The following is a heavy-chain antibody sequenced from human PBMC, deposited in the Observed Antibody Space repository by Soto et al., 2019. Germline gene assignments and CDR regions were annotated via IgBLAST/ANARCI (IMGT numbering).Heavy chain of an antibody. CDR1: GFTFSGSA. CDR2: IRSKANSYAT. CDR3: TSTYYYDSSARDY. V-gene: IGHV3-73*02. D-gene: IGHD3-22*01. Sequence: EVQLVESGGGLVQPGGSLKLSCAASGFTFSGSAMHWVRQASGKGLEWVGRIRSKANSYATAYAASVKGRFTISSDDSKNTAYLQMNSLKTEDTAVYYCTSTYYYDSSARDYWGQGTLVTVSS. J-gene: IGHJ4*02.